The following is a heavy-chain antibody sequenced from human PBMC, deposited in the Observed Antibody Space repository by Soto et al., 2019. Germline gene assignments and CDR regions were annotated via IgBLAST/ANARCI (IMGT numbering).Heavy chain of an antibody. CDR2: INHSGTA. D-gene: IGHD3-9*01. Sequence: QVHLEQWGAGLLNPSETLSLTCAVYGGSLSGYYWSWVRQSPVKGLAWIGEINHSGTANYNPSLKTRVTISADASKHQFSLRLTSVTAADSAIYYCASYHFIELWTGSRHYMDVWSRGTPVTVSS. V-gene: IGHV4-34*02. CDR1: GGSLSGYY. J-gene: IGHJ6*03. CDR3: ASYHFIELWTGSRHYMDV.